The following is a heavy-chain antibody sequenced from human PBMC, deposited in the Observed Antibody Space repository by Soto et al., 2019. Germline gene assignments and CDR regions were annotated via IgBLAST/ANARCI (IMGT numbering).Heavy chain of an antibody. V-gene: IGHV1-18*01. CDR2: ISAYNGDT. CDR3: TRGPSYLPEDY. J-gene: IGHJ4*02. Sequence: QVQLVQSGAEVKKPGASVRVSCKASGYTFTNYGISWVRQAPGQGLEGIGWISAYNGDTIYAKKLQGRVTMPTDTSTRTAYMELRSLRSDDTAMYFCTRGPSYLPEDYWGQGPLVTVSS. CDR1: GYTFTNYG.